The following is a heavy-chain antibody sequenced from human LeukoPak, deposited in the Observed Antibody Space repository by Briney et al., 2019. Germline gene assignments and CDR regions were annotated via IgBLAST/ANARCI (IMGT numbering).Heavy chain of an antibody. D-gene: IGHD1-7*01. CDR2: IIPIFGTA. CDR3: ARVGSEELLRGWFDP. J-gene: IGHJ5*02. V-gene: IGHV1-69*05. Sequence: ASVKVSCKASGGTFSSYAISWVRQAPGQGLEWMGGIIPIFGTANYAQKFQGRVTITTDESTSTAYMELSSLRSEDTAVYYCARVGSEELLRGWFDPWGQGTLVTVSS. CDR1: GGTFSSYA.